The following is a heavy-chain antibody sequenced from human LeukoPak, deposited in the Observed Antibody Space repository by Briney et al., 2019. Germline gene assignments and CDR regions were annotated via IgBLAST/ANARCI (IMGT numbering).Heavy chain of an antibody. CDR2: IRYDGSNK. CDR1: GFTFSSYG. J-gene: IGHJ4*02. V-gene: IGHV3-30*02. CDR3: AKDTPAVAGTSNY. D-gene: IGHD6-19*01. Sequence: PGGSLRLSCAASGFTFSSYGMHWVRQAPGKGLEWVAFIRYDGSNKYYADSVKGRFTISRDNSKNTLYLQMNSLRAEDTAVYYCAKDTPAVAGTSNYWGQGTLVTVSS.